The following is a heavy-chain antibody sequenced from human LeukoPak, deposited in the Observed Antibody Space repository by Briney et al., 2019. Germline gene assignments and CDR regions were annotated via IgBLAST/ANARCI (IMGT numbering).Heavy chain of an antibody. J-gene: IGHJ6*02. CDR2: IYYSGST. Sequence: SETLSLTCTVSGGSISSSSYYWGWIRQPPGKGLEWIGSIYYSGSTYYNPSLKSRVTISVDTSKNQFSLKLSSVTAADTAVYSCARGPSTVTQRGYYGMDVWGQGTTVTVSS. CDR3: ARGPSTVTQRGYYGMDV. D-gene: IGHD4-17*01. CDR1: GGSISSSSYY. V-gene: IGHV4-39*07.